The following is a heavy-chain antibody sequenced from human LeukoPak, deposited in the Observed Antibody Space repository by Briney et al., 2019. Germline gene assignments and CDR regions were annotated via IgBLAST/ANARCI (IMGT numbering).Heavy chain of an antibody. J-gene: IGHJ4*02. CDR3: AKMDLVGATDN. Sequence: GGSLRLSCAASGFTFDDYAMPWVRQAPGKGLEWVSGISWNSGSIGYADSVKGRFTISRDNSKNTLYLQMNSLRAEDTAVYYCAKMDLVGATDNWGQGTLVTVSS. CDR2: ISWNSGSI. CDR1: GFTFDDYA. D-gene: IGHD1-26*01. V-gene: IGHV3-9*01.